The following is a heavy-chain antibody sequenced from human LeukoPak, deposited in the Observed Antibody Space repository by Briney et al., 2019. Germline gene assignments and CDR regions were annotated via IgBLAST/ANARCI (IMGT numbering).Heavy chain of an antibody. J-gene: IGHJ4*02. V-gene: IGHV1-8*01. Sequence: ASVTVSCTASGYTFTSYDINWLRQAPGQGLEWVGWMNPNSGNTGYAQTFKGKLTMTRNTSIKTAYMELSSLRSEDTAVYYCARRFYDNLTGHTWYDYWGQGTLVTVSS. CDR1: GYTFTSYD. CDR2: MNPNSGNT. CDR3: ARRFYDNLTGHTWYDY. D-gene: IGHD3-9*01.